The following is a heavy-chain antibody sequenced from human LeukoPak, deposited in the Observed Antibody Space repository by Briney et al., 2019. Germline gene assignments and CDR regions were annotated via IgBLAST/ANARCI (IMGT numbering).Heavy chain of an antibody. CDR2: FDPEDSGP. J-gene: IGHJ6*03. V-gene: IGHV1-24*01. CDR1: GHTLTDFP. CDR3: ATGRGDYYYFMDV. Sequence: ASVQLSCKISGHTLTDFPLHWVRQTPGKGLERMGGFDPEDSGPIYAQNFQGRLTMTEDTSTDTFYMELSSLRSEDTALYFCATGRGDYYYFMDVWGKGTTVIVSS. D-gene: IGHD3-10*01.